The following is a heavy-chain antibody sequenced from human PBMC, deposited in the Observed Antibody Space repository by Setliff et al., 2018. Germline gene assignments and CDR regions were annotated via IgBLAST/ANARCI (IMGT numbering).Heavy chain of an antibody. Sequence: PSETLSLTCAVYGGSFSGYYWSWIRQSPGKGLEWIGEINHSGSTNYNPSLKSRVTISVDTSKNQFSLKLSSVTAADTAVYYCARGFYYYYYYYMDVWGKGTTVTVS. CDR2: INHSGST. CDR1: GGSFSGYY. V-gene: IGHV4-34*01. CDR3: ARGFYYYYYYYMDV. J-gene: IGHJ6*03.